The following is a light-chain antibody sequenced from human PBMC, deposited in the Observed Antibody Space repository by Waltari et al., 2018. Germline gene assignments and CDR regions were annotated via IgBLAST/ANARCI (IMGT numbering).Light chain of an antibody. J-gene: IGKJ3*01. V-gene: IGKV4-1*01. CDR1: RSVLFTSLNKHY. CDR3: QQYYTTPFT. CDR2: WAS. Sequence: DIVMTQSPDSLAVSLGERATIHCKSSRSVLFTSLNKHYLAWYQQKPGRPPKLLIYWASTRESGVPDRFSGGVSGTDFTLTISGLQAEDVAVYYCQQYYTTPFTFGPGTRVEIK.